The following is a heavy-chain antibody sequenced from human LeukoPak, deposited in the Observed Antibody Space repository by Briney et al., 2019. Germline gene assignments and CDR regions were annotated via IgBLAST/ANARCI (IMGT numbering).Heavy chain of an antibody. V-gene: IGHV3-33*01. CDR3: VRGWGSNVYASAFDV. J-gene: IGHJ3*01. Sequence: QPGGSLRLSCAASGFTFSTYGMHWVRQAPGKGLEWVTVIWHGGSHKDYADSVKGRFTISRDNSKNTLYLQMNDLRAEDTAVYFCVRGWGSNVYASAFDVWGQGTMVTVSS. CDR1: GFTFSTYG. D-gene: IGHD3-16*01. CDR2: IWHGGSHK.